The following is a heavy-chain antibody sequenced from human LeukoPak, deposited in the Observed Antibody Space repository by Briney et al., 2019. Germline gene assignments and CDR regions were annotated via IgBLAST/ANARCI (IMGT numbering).Heavy chain of an antibody. J-gene: IGHJ4*02. D-gene: IGHD6-6*01. Sequence: SETLSLTCAVYGGSFSGYYWSWIRQPPGKGLEWIGEINHSGSTNYNPSLRSRVTISVDTSKNQFSLKLSSATAADTAVYYCARPSYSSSGHRGQGTLVTVSS. V-gene: IGHV4-34*01. CDR2: INHSGST. CDR3: ARPSYSSSGH. CDR1: GGSFSGYY.